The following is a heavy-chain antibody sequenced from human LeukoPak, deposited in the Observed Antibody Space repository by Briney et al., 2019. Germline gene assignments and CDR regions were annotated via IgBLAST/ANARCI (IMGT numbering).Heavy chain of an antibody. CDR2: ISWNSGSI. V-gene: IGHV3-9*01. D-gene: IGHD7-27*01. Sequence: GRSLRLSCAASGFTFDDYAMHWVRQAPGKGLEWVSGISWNSGSIGYADSVKGRFTISRDNSKNSVYLQMNSLRAEDTAVYYCATHLNWGWDYWGQGTLVTVSS. CDR1: GFTFDDYA. CDR3: ATHLNWGWDY. J-gene: IGHJ4*02.